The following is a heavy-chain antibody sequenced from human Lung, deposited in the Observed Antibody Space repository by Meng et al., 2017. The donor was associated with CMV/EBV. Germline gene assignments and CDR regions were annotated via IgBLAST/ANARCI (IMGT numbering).Heavy chain of an antibody. D-gene: IGHD2/OR15-2a*01. CDR1: GYTFSTYT. J-gene: IGHJ5*02. V-gene: IGHV7-4-1*02. Sequence: AQLVQSGFELKNPGAVVKVSCKASGYTFSTYTINWVRQAHGRGLEWMGWISTNTGTPTYTQGFTGRFVFSLDTSVSTAYLQISSLKAEDTAVYYCARGGNFDPWGQGTLVTVSS. CDR2: ISTNTGTP. CDR3: ARGGNFDP.